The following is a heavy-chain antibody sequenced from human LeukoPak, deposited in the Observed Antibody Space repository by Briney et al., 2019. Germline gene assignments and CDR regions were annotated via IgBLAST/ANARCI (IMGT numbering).Heavy chain of an antibody. D-gene: IGHD3-22*01. J-gene: IGHJ6*02. CDR2: ISSSSTI. CDR1: GFTFSSYS. CDR3: ARDPTYYYDSSGYYSAHYYYYGMDV. Sequence: GGSLRLSCAASGFTFSSYSMNWVRQAPGKGLEWISYISSSSTIYYADSVKGRFTISRDNAKNSLYLQMNSLRAEDTAVYYCARDPTYYYDSSGYYSAHYYYYGMDVWGQGTTVTVSS. V-gene: IGHV3-48*01.